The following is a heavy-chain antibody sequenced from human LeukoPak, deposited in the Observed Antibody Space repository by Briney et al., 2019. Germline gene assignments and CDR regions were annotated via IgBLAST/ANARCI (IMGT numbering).Heavy chain of an antibody. V-gene: IGHV3-33*01. D-gene: IGHD3-22*01. CDR3: ARGHHYYDSSAYYY. Sequence: GGSLRLSCAASGFTFSSYGMHWVRQAPGKGLEWVAVIWYDGSNKYYADSVKGRFTISRDNSKNTLYLRMNSLRAEDTAVYYCARGHHYYDSSAYYYWGQGTLVTVSS. CDR2: IWYDGSNK. CDR1: GFTFSSYG. J-gene: IGHJ4*02.